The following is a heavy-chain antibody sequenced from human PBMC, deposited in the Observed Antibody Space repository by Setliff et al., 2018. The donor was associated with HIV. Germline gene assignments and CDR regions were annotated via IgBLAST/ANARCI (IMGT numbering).Heavy chain of an antibody. V-gene: IGHV4-4*02. CDR1: GGSISSSNW. CDR3: ARGIVPPTRQGYYYMDV. D-gene: IGHD2-21*01. Sequence: PSETLSLTCAVSGGSISSSNWWSWVRQPPGKGLEWIVAIYHSGSTNYTPSLESRVTISVDKSKNQFSLTLSSVTAADTAVYYRARGIVPPTRQGYYYMDVWGKGTTVTVSS. CDR2: IYHSGST. J-gene: IGHJ6*03.